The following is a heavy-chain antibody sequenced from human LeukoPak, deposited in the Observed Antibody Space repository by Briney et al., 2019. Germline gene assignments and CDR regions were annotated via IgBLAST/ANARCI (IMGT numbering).Heavy chain of an antibody. CDR3: AKGGGWSPAVLFDY. D-gene: IGHD6-19*01. CDR2: ISGGSTYI. Sequence: GGSLRLSCAASGFIFTNCNLNWVRQAPGKGLEWISSISGGSTYIYYADSVKGRFTISRDNSKNTLYLQMNSLRAEDTAVYYCAKGGGWSPAVLFDYWGQGTLVTVSS. CDR1: GFIFTNCN. V-gene: IGHV3-21*04. J-gene: IGHJ4*02.